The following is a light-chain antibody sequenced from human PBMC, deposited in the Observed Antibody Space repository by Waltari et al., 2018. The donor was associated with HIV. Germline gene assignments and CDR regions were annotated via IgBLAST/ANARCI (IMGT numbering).Light chain of an antibody. CDR2: WAS. CDR1: QSVLYSSNNKNY. CDR3: QQYDSTPLT. J-gene: IGKJ4*01. Sequence: DIVMTQSPDSLAVSLGERATINCKSSQSVLYSSNNKNYLAWYQQKPGQPPKLLIYWASTRESGVPDRFSGSGSGRDFTLTISSLQAEDVAVCYCQQYDSTPLTFGGGTKVEIK. V-gene: IGKV4-1*01.